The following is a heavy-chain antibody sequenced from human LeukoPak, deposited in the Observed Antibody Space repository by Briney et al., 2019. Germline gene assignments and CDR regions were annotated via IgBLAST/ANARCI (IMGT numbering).Heavy chain of an antibody. V-gene: IGHV4-61*02. Sequence: PSETLSLTCTVSGGSISSSSYYWSWIRQPAGKGLEWIGRIYTSGSTNYNPSLKSRVTISVDTSKNQFSLKLSSVTAADTAVYYCAREPISGYLDYWGQGTLVTVSS. D-gene: IGHD3-22*01. CDR3: AREPISGYLDY. CDR2: IYTSGST. J-gene: IGHJ4*02. CDR1: GGSISSSSYY.